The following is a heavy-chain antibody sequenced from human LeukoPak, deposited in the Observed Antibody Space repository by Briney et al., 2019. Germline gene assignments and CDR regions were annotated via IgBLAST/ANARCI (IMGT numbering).Heavy chain of an antibody. Sequence: GESLKISCKGSGYSFTSYWIGWVRQMPGKGLEWMGIIYPGDSDTRYSPSFQGQVTISADKSISTAYLQWSSLKASGTAMYYCARQGSVVYYYMDVWGKGTTVTVSS. V-gene: IGHV5-51*01. CDR3: ARQGSVVYYYMDV. CDR2: IYPGDSDT. CDR1: GYSFTSYW. J-gene: IGHJ6*03. D-gene: IGHD1-26*01.